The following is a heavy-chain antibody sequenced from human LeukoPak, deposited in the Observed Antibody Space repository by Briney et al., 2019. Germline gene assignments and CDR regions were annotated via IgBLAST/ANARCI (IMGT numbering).Heavy chain of an antibody. CDR2: IKKDGSEE. CDR1: GFTLNSYL. D-gene: IGHD1-14*01. CDR3: ARSNPNRNALDL. V-gene: IGHV3-7*01. J-gene: IGHJ3*01. Sequence: PGESLRLSCAASGFTLNSYLMSWVRQAPGRGLEWVANIKKDGSEESYLDSVKGRFTVSRDNAKSSLFLQMNSLRGEDTAVYYCARSNPNRNALDLWGQGTMVTISS.